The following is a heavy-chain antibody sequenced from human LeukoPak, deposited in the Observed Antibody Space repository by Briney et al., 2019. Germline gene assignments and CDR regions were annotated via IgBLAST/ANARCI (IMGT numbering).Heavy chain of an antibody. D-gene: IGHD2-15*01. CDR3: ARDSEAYCSGGSCSMFDY. CDR1: GFTFSTYS. J-gene: IGHJ4*02. Sequence: KPGGSLRLSCAASGFTFSTYSMNWVRQAPGKGLEWVSSISSSSSYKYYADSVKGRFTISRDNAKNSLYLQMNSLRAEDTAVYYCARDSEAYCSGGSCSMFDYWGQGTLVTVSS. V-gene: IGHV3-21*01. CDR2: ISSSSSYK.